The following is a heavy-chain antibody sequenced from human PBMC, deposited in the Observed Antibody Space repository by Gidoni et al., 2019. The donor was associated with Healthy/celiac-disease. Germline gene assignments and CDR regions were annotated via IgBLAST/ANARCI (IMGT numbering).Heavy chain of an antibody. Sequence: QVQLVQSGAEVKKPGASVKVSCKVSGYTLTELSMHWVRQAPGKGLEWMGGFDPEDGETIYAQKFQGRVTMTEDTSTDTAYMELSSLRSEDTAVYYCATITEYYYDSSASFDPWGQGTLVTVSS. D-gene: IGHD3-22*01. V-gene: IGHV1-24*01. CDR2: FDPEDGET. CDR1: GYTLTELS. J-gene: IGHJ5*02. CDR3: ATITEYYYDSSASFDP.